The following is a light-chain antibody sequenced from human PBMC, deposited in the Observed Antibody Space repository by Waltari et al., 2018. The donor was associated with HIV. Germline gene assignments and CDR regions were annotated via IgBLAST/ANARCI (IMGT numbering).Light chain of an antibody. V-gene: IGLV2-23*01. CDR3: CSYFGSGTDVL. Sequence: QSALTQPASVSGSPGQSISISCTGSSSEVGSYNLVSWYQQYPGKAPKLLIYEANKRPSGISNRFSGSKSGNTASLTISGLQAEDEADYFCCSYFGSGTDVLFGGGTKVTVL. CDR1: SSEVGSYNL. CDR2: EAN. J-gene: IGLJ2*01.